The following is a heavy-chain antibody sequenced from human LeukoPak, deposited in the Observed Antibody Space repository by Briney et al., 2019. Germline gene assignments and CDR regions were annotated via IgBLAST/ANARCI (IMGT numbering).Heavy chain of an antibody. Sequence: GGSLRLSCAASGFIFSTFAMHWVRQVPGKGLEWVALISYDGNFRNYAESVKGRSTISRDNSKNTVHLQMNSLGAGDTAVYYCARPAPPGGIVYGFHFWGQGTMVTVSS. D-gene: IGHD3-16*02. J-gene: IGHJ3*01. CDR1: GFIFSTFA. V-gene: IGHV3-30*04. CDR2: ISYDGNFR. CDR3: ARPAPPGGIVYGFHF.